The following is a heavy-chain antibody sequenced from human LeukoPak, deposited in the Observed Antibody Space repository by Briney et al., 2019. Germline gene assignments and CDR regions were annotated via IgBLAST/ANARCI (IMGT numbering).Heavy chain of an antibody. CDR3: ARAVRSGYAFGY. CDR1: GYTFTGYY. J-gene: IGHJ4*02. CDR2: ISAYNGNT. V-gene: IGHV1-18*04. Sequence: ASVKVSCKASGYTFTGYYMHWVRQAPGQGLEWMGWISAYNGNTNYAQKLQGRVTMTTDTSTSTAYMELRSLRSDDTAVYYCARAVRSGYAFGYWGQGTLVTASS. D-gene: IGHD5-12*01.